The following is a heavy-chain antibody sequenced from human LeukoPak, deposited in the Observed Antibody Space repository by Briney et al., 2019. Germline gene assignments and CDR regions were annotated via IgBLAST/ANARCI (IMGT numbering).Heavy chain of an antibody. J-gene: IGHJ4*02. V-gene: IGHV4-59*01. CDR2: IYYSGST. Sequence: SETLSLTCTVSGGSISRYYWSWIRQPPGKGLEWIGYIYYSGSTNYNPSLKSRVTISVDTSKNHFSLKLTSVTAADTATYYCARETSLAGFASGLGFNYWGQGILVTVSS. D-gene: IGHD6-19*01. CDR1: GGSISRYY. CDR3: ARETSLAGFASGLGFNY.